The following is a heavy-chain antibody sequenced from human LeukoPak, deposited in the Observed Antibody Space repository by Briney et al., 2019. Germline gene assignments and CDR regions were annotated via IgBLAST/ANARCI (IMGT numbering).Heavy chain of an antibody. J-gene: IGHJ4*02. CDR2: ISSSGSTI. CDR3: ARRGGYYDSSGYFL. V-gene: IGHV3-48*03. D-gene: IGHD3-22*01. CDR1: GFTFSSYE. Sequence: GGSLRLSCAAPGFTFSSYEMNWVRQAPGKGLEWVSYISSSGSTIYYADSVKGRFTISRDNAKNSLYLQMNSLRAEDTAVYYCARRGGYYDSSGYFLWGQGTLVTVSS.